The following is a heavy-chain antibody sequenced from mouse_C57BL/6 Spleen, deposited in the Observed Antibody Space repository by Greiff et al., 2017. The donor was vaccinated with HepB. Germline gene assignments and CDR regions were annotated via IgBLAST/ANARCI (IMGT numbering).Heavy chain of an antibody. CDR3: ARIYYYGSGYFDV. CDR1: GFTFSDYG. CDR2: ISSGSSTI. D-gene: IGHD1-1*01. V-gene: IGHV5-17*01. J-gene: IGHJ1*03. Sequence: EVQGVESGGGLVKPGGSLKLSCAASGFTFSDYGMHWVRQAPEKGPEWVAYISSGSSTIYYADTVKGRFTISRDNAKNTLFLQMTSLRSEDPAMYYCARIYYYGSGYFDVWGTGTTVTVSS.